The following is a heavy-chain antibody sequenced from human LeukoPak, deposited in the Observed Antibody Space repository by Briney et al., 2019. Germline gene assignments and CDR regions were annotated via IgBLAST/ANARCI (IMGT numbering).Heavy chain of an antibody. D-gene: IGHD4-11*01. CDR2: INGDGSST. Sequence: GGSLSLSYAASGFTFSTYWMHWVRQAPGKGLVWVSRINGDGSSTVYADSVKGRFTVSRDNAKSTMYLQMNSLRAEDTALYYCTGGLYTVSAYDYWGQGTLVTVSS. J-gene: IGHJ4*02. CDR1: GFTFSTYW. CDR3: TGGLYTVSAYDY. V-gene: IGHV3-74*01.